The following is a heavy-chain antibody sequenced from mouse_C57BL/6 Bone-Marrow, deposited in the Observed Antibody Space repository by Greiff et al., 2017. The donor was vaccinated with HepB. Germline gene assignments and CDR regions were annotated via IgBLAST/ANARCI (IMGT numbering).Heavy chain of an antibody. CDR1: GYTFTSYW. V-gene: IGHV1-7*01. D-gene: IGHD2-14*01. CDR3: ARRHYRGYAMDY. J-gene: IGHJ4*01. CDR2: INPSSGYT. Sequence: QVQLQQSGAELAKPGASVKLSCKASGYTFTSYWMHWVKQRPGQGLEWIGYINPSSGYTKYNQKFKDKATLTAGKSSSTAYMQLSSLTYEDSAVYYCARRHYRGYAMDYWGQGTSVTVSS.